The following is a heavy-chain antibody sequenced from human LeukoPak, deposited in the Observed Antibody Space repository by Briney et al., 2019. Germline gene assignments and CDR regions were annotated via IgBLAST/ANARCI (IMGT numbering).Heavy chain of an antibody. D-gene: IGHD3-3*01. J-gene: IGHJ6*03. CDR2: IYPSDSDT. Sequence: GEPLKISCKGSGYSFTSYWIGWVRQMPGKGLEWMGIIYPSDSDTRYSPSFQGQVTISADKSISTAYLQWSSLKASDTAMYYCASLPAGSPIFGVVRAYYYYMDVWGKGTTVTVSS. CDR3: ASLPAGSPIFGVVRAYYYYMDV. V-gene: IGHV5-51*01. CDR1: GYSFTSYW.